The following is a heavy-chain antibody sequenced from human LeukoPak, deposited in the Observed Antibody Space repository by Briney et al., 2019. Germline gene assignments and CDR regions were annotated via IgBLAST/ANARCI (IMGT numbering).Heavy chain of an antibody. CDR1: GYTFASYD. V-gene: IGHV1-8*01. CDR3: ARSGVLRYFDWLSI. J-gene: IGHJ3*02. D-gene: IGHD3-9*01. Sequence: ASVKVSCKASGYTFASYDINWARQATGQGLEWMGWMNPNSGNTGYAQKFQGRVTMTRNTSISTAYMELSSLRSEDTAVYYCARSGVLRYFDWLSIWGQGTMVTVSS. CDR2: MNPNSGNT.